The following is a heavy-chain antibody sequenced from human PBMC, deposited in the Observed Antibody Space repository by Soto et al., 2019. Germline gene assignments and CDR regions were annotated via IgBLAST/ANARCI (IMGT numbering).Heavy chain of an antibody. Sequence: GGSLRLSCAASGFTFSHYAMHWVRQAPGKGLEWVAIISYDGSEKYYGDSVKGRFTISRDNSKNTLYLQMNSLRVEDTAVYYCARDVAGKNYFDPWGQGTPVTVSS. CDR2: ISYDGSEK. CDR3: ARDVAGKNYFDP. V-gene: IGHV3-30-3*01. D-gene: IGHD1-7*01. CDR1: GFTFSHYA. J-gene: IGHJ5*02.